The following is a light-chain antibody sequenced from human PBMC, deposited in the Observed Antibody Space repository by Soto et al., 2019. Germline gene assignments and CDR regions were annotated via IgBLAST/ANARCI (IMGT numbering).Light chain of an antibody. CDR1: QSVLYSSNNKNY. Sequence: DILMTQSPDSLALSLGERGTINCKSSQSVLYSSNNKNYLAWYQQKPGQPPKLLIFCASTRESGVPDRFSGSGSGTDFTLTISSLQAEDVAVYYCQQYYSTPWTFGQGTKVDIK. CDR3: QQYYSTPWT. CDR2: CAS. V-gene: IGKV4-1*01. J-gene: IGKJ1*01.